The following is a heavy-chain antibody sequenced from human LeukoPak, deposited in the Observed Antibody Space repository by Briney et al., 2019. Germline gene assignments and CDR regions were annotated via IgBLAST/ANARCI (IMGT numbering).Heavy chain of an antibody. Sequence: SETLSLTCTVSGGSISSSGSFWGWIRQPPGKGLEWIGSIYYSRDTYYNPSLKSRVTISADTSKNQFSLKLNAVTAADTAVYYCARQALSSSWTTGWHDPWGQGTLVIVSS. CDR1: GGSISSSGSF. J-gene: IGHJ5*02. CDR3: ARQALSSSWTTGWHDP. V-gene: IGHV4-39*01. D-gene: IGHD6-13*01. CDR2: IYYSRDT.